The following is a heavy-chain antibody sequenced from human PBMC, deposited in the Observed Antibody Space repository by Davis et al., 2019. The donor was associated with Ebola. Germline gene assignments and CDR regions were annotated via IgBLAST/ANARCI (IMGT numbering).Heavy chain of an antibody. CDR3: AISAYYYYYGMDV. CDR2: IIPILGIA. J-gene: IGHJ6*02. CDR1: GGTFSSYA. Sequence: SVKVSCKASGGTFSSYAISWVRQAPGQGLEWMGRIIPILGIANYAQKFQGRVTITADKSTSTAYMELSSLRSEDTAVYYCAISAYYYYYGMDVWGQGTTVTVSS. V-gene: IGHV1-69*04.